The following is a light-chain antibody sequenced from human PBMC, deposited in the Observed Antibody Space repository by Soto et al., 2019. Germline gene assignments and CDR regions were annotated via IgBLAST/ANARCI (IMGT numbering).Light chain of an antibody. CDR1: RRVGTY. Sequence: EIVLTQSPGTLSLSPGERATLSCRASRRVGTYLAWYQQKPGQAPRLLIYDASSKATGIPDRFSGSGSGTDFTLTISRLEPEDFDVYYCKHYPSSPLSTFGQGTNLQIK. CDR2: DAS. V-gene: IGKV3-20*01. J-gene: IGKJ2*01. CDR3: KHYPSSPLST.